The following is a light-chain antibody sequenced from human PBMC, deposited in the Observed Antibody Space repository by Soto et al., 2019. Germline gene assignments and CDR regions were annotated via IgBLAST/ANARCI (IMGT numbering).Light chain of an antibody. CDR1: SSDIGGYNY. J-gene: IGLJ3*02. Sequence: QSVLTQPPSASGSPGQSVTISCTGTSSDIGGYNYVYWYQQHPGKAPKLMIYEVSKRPSGVPDRFSGSKSGNTASLTVSGLQAEDEADYYCKSRTTRNTLVFGGGTKLTVL. CDR3: KSRTTRNTLV. CDR2: EVS. V-gene: IGLV2-8*01.